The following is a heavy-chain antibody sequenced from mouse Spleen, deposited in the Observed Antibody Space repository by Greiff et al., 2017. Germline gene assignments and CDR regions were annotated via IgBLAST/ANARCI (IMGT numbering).Heavy chain of an antibody. D-gene: IGHD1-1*01. V-gene: IGHV1-64*01. CDR2: IHPNSGST. CDR1: GYTLTSYW. J-gene: IGHJ4*01. Sequence: QVQLQQPGAELVKPGASVKLSCKASGYTLTSYWMHWVKQRPGQGLEWIGMIHPNSGSTNYNEKFKSKATLTVDKSSSTAYMQLSSLTSEDSAVYYCARSGITTVVDYAMDYWGQGTSVTVSS. CDR3: ARSGITTVVDYAMDY.